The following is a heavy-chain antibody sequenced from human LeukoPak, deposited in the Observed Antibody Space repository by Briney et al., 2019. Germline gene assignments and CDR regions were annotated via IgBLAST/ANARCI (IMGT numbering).Heavy chain of an antibody. D-gene: IGHD6-6*01. J-gene: IGHJ6*03. CDR1: GFTFSDYY. CDR3: ARLRSSSFYYYYKDV. Sequence: PGGSLRLSCAASGFTFSDYYMSWIRQAPGKGLEWVSYISSSGSTIYYAYSVKGRFTISRDNAKNSLYLQMNSLRAEDTAVYYCARLRSSSFYYYYKDVWGKGTTVTVSS. CDR2: ISSSGSTI. V-gene: IGHV3-11*01.